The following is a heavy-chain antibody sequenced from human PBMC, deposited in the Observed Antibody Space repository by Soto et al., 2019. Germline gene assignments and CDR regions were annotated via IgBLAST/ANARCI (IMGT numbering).Heavy chain of an antibody. CDR1: GDTFTGYY. CDR2: INPNSGGT. V-gene: IGHV1-2*02. CDR3: ARRKGDYYDSSGYHYYFDY. D-gene: IGHD3-22*01. Sequence: ASVKVSCKASGDTFTGYYVHWVRQAPGQGLEWMGWINPNSGGTKSAQKFQGRVTTTRDTSINTAYMELSRLRSDDTAVYYCARRKGDYYDSSGYHYYFDYWGQGTLVTVSS. J-gene: IGHJ4*02.